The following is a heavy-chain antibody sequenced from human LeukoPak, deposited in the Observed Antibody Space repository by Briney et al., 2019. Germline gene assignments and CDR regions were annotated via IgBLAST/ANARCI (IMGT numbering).Heavy chain of an antibody. CDR2: IWYDGSNK. CDR1: GFTFSNYG. Sequence: GGSLNLSCAASGFTFSNYGMDWVRQVPGKGLEWVEVIWYDGSNKYYADSVKGRFTFSRDNSKNTLYLQMNSLRAEDTAVYYCARGDYYDSSGYSQYSQHWGQGTLVTVSS. V-gene: IGHV3-33*01. D-gene: IGHD3-22*01. J-gene: IGHJ1*01. CDR3: ARGDYYDSSGYSQYSQH.